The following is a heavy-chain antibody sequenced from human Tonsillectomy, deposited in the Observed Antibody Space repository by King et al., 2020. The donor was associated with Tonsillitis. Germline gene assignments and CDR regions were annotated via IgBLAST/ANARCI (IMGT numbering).Heavy chain of an antibody. Sequence: QLQESGPGLVKPSETLSLTCTVSGGPISNYYWSWIRQPPGKGLEWIGYIYYSGSTNYNPSLNSRVTISVDTSKNQFSLKLSSVTDADTAVYYCASVGWDPNHFDYWGQGTLVTVSS. J-gene: IGHJ4*02. V-gene: IGHV4-59*01. CDR3: ASVGWDPNHFDY. D-gene: IGHD1-26*01. CDR1: GGPISNYY. CDR2: IYYSGST.